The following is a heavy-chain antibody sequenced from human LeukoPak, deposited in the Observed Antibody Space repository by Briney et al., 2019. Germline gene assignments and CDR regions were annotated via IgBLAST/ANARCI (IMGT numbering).Heavy chain of an antibody. CDR3: ARRGIVVVPAARDYYYYYMDV. J-gene: IGHJ6*03. Sequence: SETLSLTCGVSGYSISSGYYWGWIRQSPGKGLEWIGNIYRSGSTYYNPSLKSRVTISVDTFKNQFSLRLTSVTAADTAVYYCARRGIVVVPAARDYYYYYMDVWGKGTTVTVSS. V-gene: IGHV4-38-2*01. CDR2: IYRSGST. D-gene: IGHD2-2*01. CDR1: GYSISSGYY.